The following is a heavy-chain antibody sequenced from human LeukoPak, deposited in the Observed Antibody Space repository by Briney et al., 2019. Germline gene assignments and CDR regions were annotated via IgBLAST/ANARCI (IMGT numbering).Heavy chain of an antibody. CDR3: TKEPSYYGSGSPPY. D-gene: IGHD3-10*01. Sequence: GGSLRLSCAASGFIFSNYAMPWVRQAPGKGLEWVAVISNDGTNKYYADSVKGRFTISRDNSKNTLYLQMSSLRVEDTAVYYCTKEPSYYGSGSPPYWGQGTLVTVSS. CDR2: ISNDGTNK. J-gene: IGHJ4*02. CDR1: GFIFSNYA. V-gene: IGHV3-30-3*01.